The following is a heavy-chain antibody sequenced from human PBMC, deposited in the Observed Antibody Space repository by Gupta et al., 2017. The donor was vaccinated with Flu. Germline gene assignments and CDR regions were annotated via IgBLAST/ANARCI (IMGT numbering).Heavy chain of an antibody. D-gene: IGHD6-13*01. CDR2: VGAGGDRT. CDR1: TFSDYA. J-gene: IGHJ4*02. V-gene: IGHV3-23*01. Sequence: TFSDYAMNWVRQAQGKGLEWVSTVGAGGDRTYYADSVMGRFTISRDNSKNTLYLQMNSLRGDDTAVYYCAKDRSGNPAIDYWGQGTLVTVSA. CDR3: AKDRSGNPAIDY.